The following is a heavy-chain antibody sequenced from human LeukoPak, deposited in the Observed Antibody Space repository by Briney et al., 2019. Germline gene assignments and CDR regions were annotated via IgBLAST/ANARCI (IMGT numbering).Heavy chain of an antibody. CDR3: ASHYDSSGYHYFDF. Sequence: GGSLRLSCAASGFTFSDYYMSWIRQAPGKGLEWVSYISSSSSYTNYADSVKGRFTISRDNSKNTLYLQMNSLRAEDTALYYCASHYDSSGYHYFDFWGQGTLVTVSS. CDR2: ISSSSSYT. CDR1: GFTFSDYY. V-gene: IGHV3-11*06. J-gene: IGHJ4*02. D-gene: IGHD3-22*01.